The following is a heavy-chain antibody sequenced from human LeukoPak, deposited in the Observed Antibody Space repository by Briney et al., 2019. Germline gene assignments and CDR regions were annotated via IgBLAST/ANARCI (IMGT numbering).Heavy chain of an antibody. Sequence: SETLSLTCAVSGGSISSSYWWTWVRQPPGKGLEWIGEIFHSGNTNYNPSLKSRVTISVDKSKNQFSLRLTSVTAADTAVYYCTRNGGNSDFDYWGQGTLVTVSS. V-gene: IGHV4-4*02. D-gene: IGHD4-23*01. CDR2: IFHSGNT. CDR3: TRNGGNSDFDY. J-gene: IGHJ4*02. CDR1: GGSISSSYW.